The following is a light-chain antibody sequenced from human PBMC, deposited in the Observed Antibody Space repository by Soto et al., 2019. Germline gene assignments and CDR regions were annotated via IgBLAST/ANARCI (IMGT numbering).Light chain of an antibody. V-gene: IGLV2-18*02. CDR3: SSYTSSSTYV. J-gene: IGLJ1*01. CDR2: EVS. Sequence: VLTQPPSVSGSPGQSVTISCTGTSSDVGSYNRVSWYQQPPGTAPKLMIYEVSNRPSGVPDRFSGSKSGNTASLTISGLQAEDEADYYCSSYTSSSTYVFGTGTQLTVL. CDR1: SSDVGSYNR.